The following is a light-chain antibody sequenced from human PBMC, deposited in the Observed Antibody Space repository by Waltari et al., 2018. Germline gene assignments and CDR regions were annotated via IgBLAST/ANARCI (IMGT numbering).Light chain of an antibody. CDR1: QSVKNN. CDR2: KAS. J-gene: IGKJ4*01. Sequence: DIQLTQSPSILSASVGDRVTITCRASQSVKNNLAWYQHRPGKPPRVLIHKASRLESGGPSRFSGSGFGTEFILSISYLQPDDSATYYCQEYDVLPVTFGGGTKVEIK. V-gene: IGKV1-5*03. CDR3: QEYDVLPVT.